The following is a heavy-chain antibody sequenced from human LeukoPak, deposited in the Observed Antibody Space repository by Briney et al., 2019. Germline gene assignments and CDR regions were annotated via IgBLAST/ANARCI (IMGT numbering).Heavy chain of an antibody. CDR2: ISRTNEI. D-gene: IGHD1-1*01. Sequence: GGSLRLSCTASGFTFSRYALNWVRQAPGKGLEWVSYISRTNEIHDADSVKGRFTISRDDAKKFLYLQMNSLRVDDTVVYYCARDDNWAFDYWGQGTLVTVSS. CDR1: GFTFSRYA. CDR3: ARDDNWAFDY. J-gene: IGHJ4*02. V-gene: IGHV3-21*05.